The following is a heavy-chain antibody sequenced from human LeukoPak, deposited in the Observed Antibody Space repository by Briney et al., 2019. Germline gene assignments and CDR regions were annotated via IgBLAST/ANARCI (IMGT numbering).Heavy chain of an antibody. J-gene: IGHJ3*02. CDR1: GYSFTSYW. CDR3: ATSNYDSSGYGAFDI. Sequence: GESLRISCEGSGYSFTSYWIGWVRQMPGKGLEWMGIIYPGDSDTRYSPSFQGQVTISADKSISTAYLQWSSLKASDTAMYYCATSNYDSSGYGAFDIWGQGTMVTVSS. CDR2: IYPGDSDT. D-gene: IGHD3-22*01. V-gene: IGHV5-51*01.